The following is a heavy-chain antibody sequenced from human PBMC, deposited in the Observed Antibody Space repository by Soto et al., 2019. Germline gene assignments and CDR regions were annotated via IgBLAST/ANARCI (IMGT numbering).Heavy chain of an antibody. CDR1: GFTFNNYG. V-gene: IGHV3-33*01. CDR3: ARGSGTYLSAAFDI. D-gene: IGHD1-26*01. J-gene: IGHJ3*02. CDR2: IWYDGSNK. Sequence: GGSLRLSCAASGFTFNNYGMHWVRQAPGKGLEWVAVIWYDGSNKYYVDSVKGRFTISRDNSKNTLYLQMNSLRAEDTAVYYCARGSGTYLSAAFDIWGQGTMVTV.